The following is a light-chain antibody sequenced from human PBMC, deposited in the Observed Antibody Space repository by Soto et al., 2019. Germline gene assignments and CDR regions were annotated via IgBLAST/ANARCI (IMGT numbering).Light chain of an antibody. V-gene: IGKV3-11*01. CDR1: QSVSSY. CDR2: DAS. CDR3: QQRSNFVT. Sequence: EIVLTQSPATLSLSPGERATLSCRASQSVSSYLAWYQQKPGQAPRLLIYDASNRANGIPARFSGSGSGTDFTLTSSILEPEDFAVYYCQQRSNFVTFGQGTKLEIK. J-gene: IGKJ2*01.